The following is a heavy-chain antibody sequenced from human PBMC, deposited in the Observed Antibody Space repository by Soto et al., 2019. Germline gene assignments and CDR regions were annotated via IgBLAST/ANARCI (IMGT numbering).Heavy chain of an antibody. D-gene: IGHD3-16*01. CDR3: ARMATFGSLNWFDP. Sequence: ASVKVSCKASGYIFTNNDVSWVLQATGQGLEWMGWMNPGSGYTGYAQKFQGRVTMTRDISIATAYMELSSLRSDDTAIYYCARMATFGSLNWFDPWGQGTLVTVSS. V-gene: IGHV1-8*01. J-gene: IGHJ5*02. CDR1: GYIFTNND. CDR2: MNPGSGYT.